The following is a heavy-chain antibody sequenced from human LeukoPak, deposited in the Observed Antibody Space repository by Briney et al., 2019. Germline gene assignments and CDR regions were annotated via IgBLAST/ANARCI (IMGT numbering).Heavy chain of an antibody. CDR3: ARVFPPINGYGSGSYSFLGSLDP. J-gene: IGHJ5*02. CDR2: IIPIFGTA. V-gene: IGHV1-69*13. Sequence: ASVKVSCKASGGTFSSYVFIWVRQPPGQGLEWMGGIIPIFGTANYAQKFQGRVTIIADESTSTTYMELSSLRSEDTAVYYCARVFPPINGYGSGSYSFLGSLDPWGQGTLVTVSS. D-gene: IGHD3-10*01. CDR1: GGTFSSYV.